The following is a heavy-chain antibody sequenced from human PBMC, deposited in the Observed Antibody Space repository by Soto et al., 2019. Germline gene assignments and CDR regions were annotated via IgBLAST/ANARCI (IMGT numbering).Heavy chain of an antibody. CDR3: TRDASRDSSARGWFDP. D-gene: IGHD6-13*01. CDR2: ISSNSAYI. J-gene: IGHJ5*02. V-gene: IGHV3-21*01. Sequence: TGGPQRLSCAAYEVPFRSFTMNWVRPAPGKGLEWVSTISSNSAYIYYTDALRGRFTISRDNAKNSLHLQMNSLRAEDTAVYYCTRDASRDSSARGWFDPWGPGNLVTVSS. CDR1: EVPFRSFT.